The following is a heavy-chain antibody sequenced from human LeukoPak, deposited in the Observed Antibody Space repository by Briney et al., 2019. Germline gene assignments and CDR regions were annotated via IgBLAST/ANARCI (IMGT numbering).Heavy chain of an antibody. J-gene: IGHJ4*02. CDR1: GFSFSSDS. D-gene: IGHD1-1*01. V-gene: IGHV3-23*01. Sequence: GGSLRLSCAVSGFSFSSDSMSWVRQAPGGGLEWVSSIIGSVSSTYYADSVKGRFTISRDNSKNPLYLQMNSLRAEGTAVYYCAKFSAVERPGYWGQGTLVTVSS. CDR3: AKFSAVERPGY. CDR2: IIGSVSST.